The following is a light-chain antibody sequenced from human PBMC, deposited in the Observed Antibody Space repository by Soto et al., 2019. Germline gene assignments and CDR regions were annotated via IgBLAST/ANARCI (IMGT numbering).Light chain of an antibody. Sequence: MMMKPPPATLSVSPGERVNLPCRTSHSVNSHVAWYQQKPGQAPRLLLYGASTRATGIPVRFSGSGFGTEFTLTISSLQPEDFATYYCQQYNSYPITFGQGTRLEIK. CDR3: QQYNSYPIT. V-gene: IGKV3-15*01. J-gene: IGKJ5*01. CDR1: HSVNSH. CDR2: GAS.